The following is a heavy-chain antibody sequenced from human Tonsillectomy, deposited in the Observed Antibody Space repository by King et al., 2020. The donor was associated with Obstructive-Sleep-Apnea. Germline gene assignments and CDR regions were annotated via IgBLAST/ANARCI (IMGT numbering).Heavy chain of an antibody. D-gene: IGHD2-2*01. V-gene: IGHV3-30-3*01. J-gene: IGHJ4*02. CDR1: GFTFSSYA. Sequence: HVQLVESGGGVVQPGRSLRLSCAASGFTFSSYAMHWVRQAPGKGLEWVAVTSYDGSNEYYADSVKGRFTISRDNSKNTLYLQMTSLSVEDTAVYFCARGRHDIVVLPAAIDYWGQGTLVTVSS. CDR3: ARGRHDIVVLPAAIDY. CDR2: TSYDGSNE.